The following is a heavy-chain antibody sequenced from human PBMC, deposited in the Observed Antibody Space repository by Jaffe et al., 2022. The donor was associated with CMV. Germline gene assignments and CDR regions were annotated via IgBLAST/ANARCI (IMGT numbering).Heavy chain of an antibody. Sequence: QVQLVESGGGVVQPGRSLRLSCAASGFTFSSYGMHWVRQAPGKGLEWVAVIWYDGSNKYYADSVKGRFTISRDNSKNTLYLQMNSLRAEDTAVYYCARYGDSSQAYYYGMDVWGQGTTVTVSS. V-gene: IGHV3-33*01. D-gene: IGHD3-22*01. CDR1: GFTFSSYG. J-gene: IGHJ6*02. CDR2: IWYDGSNK. CDR3: ARYGDSSQAYYYGMDV.